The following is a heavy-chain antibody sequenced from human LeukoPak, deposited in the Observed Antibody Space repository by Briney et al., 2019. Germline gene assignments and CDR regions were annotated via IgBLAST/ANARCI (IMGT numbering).Heavy chain of an antibody. Sequence: PAETETLTCTVSGGSISSYYWSWIRQPPGKGLEWIGNIYYSGCTKYNPSLRSRVTMSVDTSKNQFSLKLSPVTAADAAVYYCARDTGISSSSSFDFWGQGTLVTVSS. D-gene: IGHD6-6*01. CDR1: GGSISSYY. J-gene: IGHJ4*02. V-gene: IGHV4-59*12. CDR3: ARDTGISSSSSFDF. CDR2: IYYSGCT.